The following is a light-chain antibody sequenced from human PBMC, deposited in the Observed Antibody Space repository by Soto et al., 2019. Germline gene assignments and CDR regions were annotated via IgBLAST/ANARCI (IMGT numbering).Light chain of an antibody. CDR3: QQGYSTPADT. V-gene: IGKV1-39*01. J-gene: IGKJ2*01. CDR2: ATS. Sequence: DIQMTQSPYSLSASVGDRVTITCRASQSISNSVNWYQQKPGKVPKLLVSATSRLQSGVPSRFIGSGSGTDFTLTITSLQPEDFASYYCQQGYSTPADTFGQGTKLEIK. CDR1: QSISNS.